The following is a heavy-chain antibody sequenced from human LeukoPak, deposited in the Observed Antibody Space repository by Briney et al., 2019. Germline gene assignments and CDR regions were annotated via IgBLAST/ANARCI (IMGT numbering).Heavy chain of an antibody. CDR1: GYTLTGYY. CDR3: ARASFYSYGYKYYYYYMDV. D-gene: IGHD5-18*01. Sequence: ASVKVSCKASGYTLTGYYIHWVRQAPGQGLEWMGWINPTSGGTNFAQKFQGRVTMTSDTSISTAYMELSRLRSDDTAVYYCARASFYSYGYKYYYYYMDVWGKGTTVTVSS. CDR2: INPTSGGT. V-gene: IGHV1-2*02. J-gene: IGHJ6*03.